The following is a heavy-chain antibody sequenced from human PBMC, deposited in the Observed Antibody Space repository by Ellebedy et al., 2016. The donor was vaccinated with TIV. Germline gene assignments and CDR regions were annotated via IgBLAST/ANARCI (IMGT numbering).Heavy chain of an antibody. Sequence: MPSETLSLTCTVSGGSISSYYWSRIRQPPGKGLEWIGYIYYSGSTNYNPSLKSRVTISVDTSKNQFSLKLSSVTAADTAVYYCARDGKNNHLDYWGQGTLVTVSS. V-gene: IGHV4-59*01. J-gene: IGHJ4*02. CDR2: IYYSGST. CDR1: GGSISSYY. CDR3: ARDGKNNHLDY. D-gene: IGHD1-14*01.